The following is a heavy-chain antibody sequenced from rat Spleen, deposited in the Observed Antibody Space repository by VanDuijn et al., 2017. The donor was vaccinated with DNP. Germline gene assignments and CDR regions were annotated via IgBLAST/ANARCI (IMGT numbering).Heavy chain of an antibody. D-gene: IGHD1-3*01. CDR1: GFSLSNYG. Sequence: VQLEESGPGLVQPSQTLSLTCTVSGFSLSNYGVAWVRQPPGKGLEWMGRIQSGGSTDYNSALKSRLSISRDTSKSQVFLKMNSVQTEDTAMYFCARGFNYGSYGWFAYWGQGTLVTVSS. CDR2: IQSGGST. V-gene: IGHV2-19*01. CDR3: ARGFNYGSYGWFAY. J-gene: IGHJ3*01.